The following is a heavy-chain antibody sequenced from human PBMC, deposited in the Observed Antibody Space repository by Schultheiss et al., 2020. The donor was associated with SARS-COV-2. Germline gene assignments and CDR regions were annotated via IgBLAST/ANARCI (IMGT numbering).Heavy chain of an antibody. CDR1: GYTFTGYY. CDR3: AREGVTGEGMDV. Sequence: ASVKVSCKASGYTFTGYYMHWVRQAPGQGLEWMGWINPNSGGTNYAQKFQGWVTMTRDTSISTAYMELSRLRSDDTAVYYCAREGVTGEGMDVWGQGTTVTVSS. J-gene: IGHJ6*02. D-gene: IGHD3-16*01. CDR2: INPNSGGT. V-gene: IGHV1-2*04.